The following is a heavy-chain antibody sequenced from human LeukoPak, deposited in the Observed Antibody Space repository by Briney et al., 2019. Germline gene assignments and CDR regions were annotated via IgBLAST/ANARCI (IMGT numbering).Heavy chain of an antibody. J-gene: IGHJ6*04. CDR2: INHSGST. D-gene: IGHD3-10*01. CDR3: ARRSSGRNIYYYYYGMDV. CDR1: GGSFSGYY. Sequence: PSETLSLTCAVYGGSFSGYYWSWIRQPPGKGLEWIGEINHSGSTNYNPSLKSRVTISVDTSKNQFSLKLSPVTAADTAVYYCARRSSGRNIYYYYYGMDVWGKGTTVTVSS. V-gene: IGHV4-34*01.